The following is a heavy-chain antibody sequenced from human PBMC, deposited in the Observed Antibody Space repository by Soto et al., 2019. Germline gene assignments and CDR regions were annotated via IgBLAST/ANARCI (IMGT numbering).Heavy chain of an antibody. Sequence: TSETLSLTCTVSGGSISSGGYYWSWIRQHPGKGLEWIGYIYYSGSTYYNPSLKSRATISVDTSKNQFSLKLSSVTAADTAVYYCARDNRYSGSLGDAFDIWGQGTMVTVSS. D-gene: IGHD1-26*01. J-gene: IGHJ3*02. CDR3: ARDNRYSGSLGDAFDI. V-gene: IGHV4-31*03. CDR2: IYYSGST. CDR1: GGSISSGGYY.